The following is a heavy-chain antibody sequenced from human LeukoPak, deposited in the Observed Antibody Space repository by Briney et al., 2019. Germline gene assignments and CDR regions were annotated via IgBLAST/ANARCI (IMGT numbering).Heavy chain of an antibody. D-gene: IGHD3-22*01. CDR1: GSTFSSYW. J-gene: IGHJ6*03. V-gene: IGHV3-7*01. CDR2: IKQDGSEE. CDR3: ARDLYYYDSSGYYYYYYYYMDV. Sequence: PGGSLRLSCAASGSTFSSYWMSWVRQAPGKGLEWVANIKQDGSEEYYVDSVKGRFTISRDNAKNSRYLQMNSRRAEDTAVYYCARDLYYYDSSGYYYYYYYYMDVWGKGTTVTVSS.